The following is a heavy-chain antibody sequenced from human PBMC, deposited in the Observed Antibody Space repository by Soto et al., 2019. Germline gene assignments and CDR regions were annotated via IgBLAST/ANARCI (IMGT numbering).Heavy chain of an antibody. CDR1: GGSISSYY. J-gene: IGHJ5*02. V-gene: IGHV4-59*01. CDR3: AAWGPSTASLDP. Sequence: PSGTLSLTCTVSGGSISSYYWSWIRQPPGKGLEWIGYIFYRGNTNYNPSLKSRVTISADTSKNHFSLKLSSVTAADTAVYYCAAWGPSTASLDPWGQGALVT. D-gene: IGHD2-2*01. CDR2: IFYRGNT.